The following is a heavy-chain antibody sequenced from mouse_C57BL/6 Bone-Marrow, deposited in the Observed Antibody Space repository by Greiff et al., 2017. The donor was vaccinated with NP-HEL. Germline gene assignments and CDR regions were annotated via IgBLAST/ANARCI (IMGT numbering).Heavy chain of an antibody. CDR2: IYPRSGNT. Sequence: VKVVESGAELARPGASVKLSCKASGYTFTSYGISWVKQRTGQGLEWIGEIYPRSGNTYYNEKFKGKATLTADKSSSTAYMELRSLTSEDSAVYFCATITTVVAPVAYWGQGTLVTVSA. V-gene: IGHV1-81*01. J-gene: IGHJ3*01. D-gene: IGHD1-1*01. CDR1: GYTFTSYG. CDR3: ATITTVVAPVAY.